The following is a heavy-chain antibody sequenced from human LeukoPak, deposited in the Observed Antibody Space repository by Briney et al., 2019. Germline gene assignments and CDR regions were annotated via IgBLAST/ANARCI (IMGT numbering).Heavy chain of an antibody. Sequence: SVKVSCKASGGTFSSYAISWVRQAPGQGLEWMGGIIPIFGTANYAQKFQGRVTITADESTSTAYMELSSLRSEDTAVYYCARGPSIAVAFDYWGQGALVTVSS. CDR3: ARGPSIAVAFDY. CDR2: IIPIFGTA. D-gene: IGHD6-19*01. CDR1: GGTFSSYA. J-gene: IGHJ4*02. V-gene: IGHV1-69*01.